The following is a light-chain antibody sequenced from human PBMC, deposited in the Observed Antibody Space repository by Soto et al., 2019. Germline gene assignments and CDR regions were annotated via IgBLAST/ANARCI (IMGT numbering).Light chain of an antibody. J-gene: IGKJ1*01. Sequence: DIQMTQSPSTLSASIGDRVTITCRASKTINNWLAWSQQKPGKATNLLIYHASNLATGVPSRFSGSAFGTEFTLTISCLQPDDFAAYYCQHYNSYPWTFGQGTKVDIK. CDR3: QHYNSYPWT. CDR2: HAS. CDR1: KTINNW. V-gene: IGKV1-5*01.